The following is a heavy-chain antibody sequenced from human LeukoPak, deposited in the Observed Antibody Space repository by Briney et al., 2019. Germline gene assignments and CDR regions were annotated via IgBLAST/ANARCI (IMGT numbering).Heavy chain of an antibody. D-gene: IGHD6-6*01. CDR3: ARIYSSSSSRGAFDI. CDR2: ISSSSSYI. Sequence: GGSLRLSCAASGFTFSLYTMHWVRQAPGKGLEWVSSISSSSSYIYYADSVKGRFTISRDNAKNSLYLQMNSLRAEDTAVYYCARIYSSSSSRGAFDIWGQGTMVTVSS. J-gene: IGHJ3*02. CDR1: GFTFSLYT. V-gene: IGHV3-21*01.